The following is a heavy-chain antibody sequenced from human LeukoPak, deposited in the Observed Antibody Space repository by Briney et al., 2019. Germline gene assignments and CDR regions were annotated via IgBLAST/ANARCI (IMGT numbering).Heavy chain of an antibody. D-gene: IGHD6-6*01. CDR2: IHYSGST. CDR1: GGSLSGYY. Sequence: SETLSLTCAVYGGSLSGYYWSWIRQPPGKGLEWIGYIHYSGSTNYNPSLKSRVTISVDTSKNQFSLKLSSVTAADTAVYYCAREVGIAARPFDYWGQGTLVTVSS. J-gene: IGHJ4*02. V-gene: IGHV4-59*01. CDR3: AREVGIAARPFDY.